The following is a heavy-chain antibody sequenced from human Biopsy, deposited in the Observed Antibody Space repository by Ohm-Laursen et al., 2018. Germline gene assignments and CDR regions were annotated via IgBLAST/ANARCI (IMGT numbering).Heavy chain of an antibody. CDR2: VYNGGIT. Sequence: SETLSLTCSVSGGSIISYYWTWIRQPPGKGLEWIGHVYNGGITNYNPSLKSRVTISKDTSKNQFSLKLRSVSAADTAVYFCARALDYYDPYYYYAMDVWGQGTSVTVSS. D-gene: IGHD3-16*01. CDR3: ARALDYYDPYYYYAMDV. CDR1: GGSIISYY. J-gene: IGHJ6*02. V-gene: IGHV4-59*12.